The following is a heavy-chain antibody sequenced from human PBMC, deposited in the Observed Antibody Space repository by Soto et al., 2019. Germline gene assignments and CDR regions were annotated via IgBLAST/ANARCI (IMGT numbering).Heavy chain of an antibody. CDR3: AKALQYSSSRDYFYYGMDV. Sequence: EVQLLESGGGLVQPGGSLRLSCAASGFTFINYSMSWVRQAPGKGLEWVSGMNSGGRTYYADSVKGRFTISRDTSKNTLYLQMNSLRADDTAVFYCAKALQYSSSRDYFYYGMDVWGQGTTVTVSS. D-gene: IGHD6-6*01. V-gene: IGHV3-23*01. CDR2: MNSGGRT. CDR1: GFTFINYS. J-gene: IGHJ6*02.